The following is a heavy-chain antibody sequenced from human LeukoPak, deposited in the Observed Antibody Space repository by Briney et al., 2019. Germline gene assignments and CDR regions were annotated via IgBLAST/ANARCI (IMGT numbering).Heavy chain of an antibody. CDR2: IYYSGST. D-gene: IGHD3-10*01. CDR3: ARDFGHYGSGSYYNWFDP. CDR1: GGSISSGGYY. J-gene: IGHJ5*02. V-gene: IGHV4-31*03. Sequence: KSSETLSLTCTVSGGSISSGGYYWSWIRQHPGKGLEWIGYIYYSGSTYYNPSLKSRVTISVDTSKNQFSLKLSSVTAADTAVYYCARDFGHYGSGSYYNWFDPWGQGTLVTVSS.